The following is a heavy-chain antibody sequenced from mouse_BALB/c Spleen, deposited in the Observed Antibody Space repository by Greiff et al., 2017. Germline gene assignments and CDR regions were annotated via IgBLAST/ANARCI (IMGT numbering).Heavy chain of an antibody. Sequence: DVQLQESGAELVRSGASVKLSCTASGFNIKDYYMHWVKQRPEQGLEWIGWIDPENGATEYAPKFQGKATMTADTSSNTAYLQLSSLTSENTAVYYCNAASAYYRYDFDYWGQGTTLTVSA. CDR2: IDPENGAT. V-gene: IGHV14-4*02. D-gene: IGHD2-14*01. CDR3: NAASAYYRYDFDY. J-gene: IGHJ2*01. CDR1: GFNIKDYY.